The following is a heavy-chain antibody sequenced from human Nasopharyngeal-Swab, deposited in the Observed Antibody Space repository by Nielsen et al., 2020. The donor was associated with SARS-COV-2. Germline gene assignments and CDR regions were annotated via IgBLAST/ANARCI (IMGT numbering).Heavy chain of an antibody. CDR1: GFTFSSYW. Sequence: GGSLRLSCAASGFTFSSYWMSWVRQAPGKGLKWVANIKQDGSEKYYVDSVKGRFTISRDNAKNSLYLQMNSLRAEDTAVYYCASLSSSSWFFDYWGQGTLVTVSS. V-gene: IGHV3-7*01. CDR3: ASLSSSSWFFDY. J-gene: IGHJ4*02. CDR2: IKQDGSEK. D-gene: IGHD6-13*01.